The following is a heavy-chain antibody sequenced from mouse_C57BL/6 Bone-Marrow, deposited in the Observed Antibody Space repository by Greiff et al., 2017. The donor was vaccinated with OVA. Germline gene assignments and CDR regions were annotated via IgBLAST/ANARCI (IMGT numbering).Heavy chain of an antibody. V-gene: IGHV3-6*01. CDR2: ISYDGSN. J-gene: IGHJ3*01. D-gene: IGHD2-5*01. Sequence: DVQLQESGPGLVKPSQSLSLTCSVTGYSIPSGYYWYWIRQFPGNKLEWMGYISYDGSNNYNPSLKNRSSSTRDTSKNQFFLKLNSVNTEDTAPYYWARSSGPRYSNYLFAYGGQGTLVTGSA. CDR3: ARSSGPRYSNYLFAY. CDR1: GYSIPSGYY.